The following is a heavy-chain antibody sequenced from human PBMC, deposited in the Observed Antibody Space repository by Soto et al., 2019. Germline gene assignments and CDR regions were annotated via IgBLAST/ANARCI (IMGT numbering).Heavy chain of an antibody. CDR2: IYYSGLT. V-gene: IGHV4-31*03. CDR1: GDSISTEGYY. CDR3: ARSRSYYVEDFQK. Sequence: PSETLSLTCSVSGDSISTEGYYWSWIRQHPGKGLEWIGYIYYSGLTSYNPSLKSRVTISRATSKSQFYLKLSSVTAADTAVYYCARSRSYYVEDFQKWGQGTLVTVSS. J-gene: IGHJ1*01. D-gene: IGHD1-26*01.